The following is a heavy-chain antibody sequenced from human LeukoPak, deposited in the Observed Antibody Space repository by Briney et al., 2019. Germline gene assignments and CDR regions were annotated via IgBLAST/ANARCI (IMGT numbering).Heavy chain of an antibody. CDR2: INQDGSEK. CDR3: ARRGWERQLEADF. CDR1: GFTFSSYW. J-gene: IGHJ4*02. D-gene: IGHD6-6*01. Sequence: RAGGSLRLSCAASGFTFSSYWMSWVRQAPGKGLEWVANINQDGSEKSYVDSVKGRFTISRDNAKNSLYLQMNSLRAEDTAVYYCARRGWERQLEADFWGQGTLVTVSS. V-gene: IGHV3-7*01.